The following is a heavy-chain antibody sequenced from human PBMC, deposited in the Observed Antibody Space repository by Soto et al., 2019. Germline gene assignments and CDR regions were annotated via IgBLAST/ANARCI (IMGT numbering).Heavy chain of an antibody. V-gene: IGHV3-30*03. Sequence: GGSLRLSCAASGFTFSSYGMHWVRQAPGKGMEWVAVISYDGSNKYYADSVKGRFTISRDNSKNTLYLQMNSLKASDTAMYYCARSDYYGSGSYYNFVYYYGMDVWGQGTTVTVSS. J-gene: IGHJ6*02. CDR2: ISYDGSNK. CDR3: ARSDYYGSGSYYNFVYYYGMDV. CDR1: GFTFSSYG. D-gene: IGHD3-10*01.